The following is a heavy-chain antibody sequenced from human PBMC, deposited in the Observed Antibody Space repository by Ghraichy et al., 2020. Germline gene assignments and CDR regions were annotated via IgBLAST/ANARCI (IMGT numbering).Heavy chain of an antibody. CDR3: ARDVAAAGSFFYYYMDV. V-gene: IGHV3-49*03. D-gene: IGHD6-13*01. J-gene: IGHJ6*03. CDR1: GFSFGDHA. CDR2: IRSNSYGGTT. Sequence: GGSLRLSCTASGFSFGDHAMSWFRLAPGKGLEWVGFIRSNSYGGTTDYAASVKGRFTISRDDSRSIAYLQLNSLKTEDTAEYYCARDVAAAGSFFYYYMDVWGKGTTVTVSS.